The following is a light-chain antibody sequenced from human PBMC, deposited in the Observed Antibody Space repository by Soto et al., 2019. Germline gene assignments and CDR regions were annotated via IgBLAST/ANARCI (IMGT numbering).Light chain of an antibody. J-gene: IGKJ1*01. CDR2: DAS. CDR3: QQYGSSPWT. Sequence: EIGLTQSPATLSLSPGERATLSCGASQSVSSSHVAWYQQKPGLAPRLLIFDASSRATGIPDRFSGRGSGTDFTLTISRLEPEDFAVYFCQQYGSSPWTFGQGTKVEIK. V-gene: IGKV3D-20*01. CDR1: QSVSSSH.